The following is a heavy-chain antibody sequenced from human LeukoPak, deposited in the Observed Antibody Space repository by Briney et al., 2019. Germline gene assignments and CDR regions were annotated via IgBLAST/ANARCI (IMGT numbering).Heavy chain of an antibody. CDR1: GFTFSSYG. V-gene: IGHV3-30*18. D-gene: IGHD4-23*01. Sequence: GGSLRLSCAASGFTFSSYGMHWVRQAPGKGLEWVAVISYDGSNKYYADSVKGRFTISRDNSKNTPYLQMNSLRAEDTAVYYCAKLAYGGNGDESDYWGQGTLVTVSS. J-gene: IGHJ4*02. CDR2: ISYDGSNK. CDR3: AKLAYGGNGDESDY.